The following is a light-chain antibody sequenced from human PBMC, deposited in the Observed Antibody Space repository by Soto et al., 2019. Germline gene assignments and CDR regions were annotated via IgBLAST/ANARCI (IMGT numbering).Light chain of an antibody. CDR2: GNS. CDR3: QSYDSSLSVV. V-gene: IGLV1-40*01. Sequence: QSVLTQPPSMSGAPGQRVTISCTGSISNIGAGYDVHWYQQLPGTAPKLLIYGNSNRPSGVPDRFSGSKSGNSASLAITGLQAEDEADYYCQSYDSSLSVVFGGGPKLTVL. J-gene: IGLJ2*01. CDR1: ISNIGAGYD.